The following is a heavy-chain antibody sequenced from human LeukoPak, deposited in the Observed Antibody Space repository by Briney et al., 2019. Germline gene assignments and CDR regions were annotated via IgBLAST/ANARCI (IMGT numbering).Heavy chain of an antibody. J-gene: IGHJ6*02. CDR2: ISYDGSNK. D-gene: IGHD4-17*01. CDR3: ARALRPSTVTNPPYYYYGMDV. Sequence: GGSLRLSCAAPGFTFSSYAMHWVRQAPGKGLEWVAVISYDGSNKYYADSVKGRFTISRDNSKNTLYLQMNSLRAEDTAVYYCARALRPSTVTNPPYYYYGMDVWGQGTTVTVSS. CDR1: GFTFSSYA. V-gene: IGHV3-30-3*01.